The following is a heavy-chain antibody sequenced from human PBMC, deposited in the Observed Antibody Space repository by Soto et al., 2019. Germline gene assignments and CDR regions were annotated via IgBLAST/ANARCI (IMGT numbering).Heavy chain of an antibody. V-gene: IGHV6-1*01. Sequence: HSQTLSLTCAISGDSVSSTSAAWSWIRQSPSRGLEWLGRTYYRSKWYSDYAVSVKSRITINPDTSKNQFSLQLNSVTPEDTAVYYCARGSYYSGWVWGQGTLVTVPQ. CDR2: TYYRSKWYS. D-gene: IGHD6-19*01. J-gene: IGHJ4*02. CDR1: GDSVSSTSAA. CDR3: ARGSYYSGWV.